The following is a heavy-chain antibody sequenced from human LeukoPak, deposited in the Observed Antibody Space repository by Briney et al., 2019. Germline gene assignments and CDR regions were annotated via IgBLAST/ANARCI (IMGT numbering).Heavy chain of an antibody. CDR1: GYTFTSYD. J-gene: IGHJ5*02. CDR3: ARDGGYCSSTSCSRGGGNNWFDP. Sequence: ASVKVSCKASGYTFTSYDINWVRQATGQGLEWMGWMNPNSGGTNYAQKFQGRVTMTRDTSISTAYMELSRLRSDDTAVYYCARDGGYCSSTSCSRGGGNNWFDPWGQGTLVTVSS. V-gene: IGHV1-2*02. D-gene: IGHD2-2*01. CDR2: MNPNSGGT.